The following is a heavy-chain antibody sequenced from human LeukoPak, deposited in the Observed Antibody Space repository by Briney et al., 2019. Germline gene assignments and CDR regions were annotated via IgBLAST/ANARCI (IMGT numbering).Heavy chain of an antibody. Sequence: GGSLRLSCAASGFTVSSNYMSWVRQAPGKGLEWVSSISSSSSYIYYADSVKGRFTISRDNAKNSLYLQMNSLRAEDTAVYYCARGGYSSGWYLSYWGQGTLVTVSS. CDR3: ARGGYSSGWYLSY. D-gene: IGHD6-19*01. V-gene: IGHV3-21*01. J-gene: IGHJ4*02. CDR2: ISSSSSYI. CDR1: GFTVSSNY.